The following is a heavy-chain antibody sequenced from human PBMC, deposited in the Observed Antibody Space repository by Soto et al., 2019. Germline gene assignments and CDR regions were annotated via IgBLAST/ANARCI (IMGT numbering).Heavy chain of an antibody. CDR1: GYTFTDHG. V-gene: IGHV1-18*01. Sequence: QIQLVQSGAEVKKPGASVKVSCKASGYTFTDHGISWVRQAPGQGFEWMGWISAYNDYTAYAQKFQGRVTMTTDKYPNTASMELRSLTSDDTAVYYCAKDRPRLTQNFLDVYWGQGTLVTVSS. J-gene: IGHJ4*02. CDR3: AKDRPRLTQNFLDVY. D-gene: IGHD3-16*01. CDR2: ISAYNDYT.